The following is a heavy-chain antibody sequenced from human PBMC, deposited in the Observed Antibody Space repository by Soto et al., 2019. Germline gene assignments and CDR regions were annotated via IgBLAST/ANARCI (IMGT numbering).Heavy chain of an antibody. V-gene: IGHV1-18*01. Sequence: ASVKVSCKASGYTFTSYGISWVRQAPGQGLEWMGWISAYNGNTNYAQKLQGRVTMTTDTSTSTAYMELRSLRSDDTAVYYCAREGWKAYCGGDCYYYYGMDVWGQGTTVTGSS. CDR1: GYTFTSYG. CDR3: AREGWKAYCGGDCYYYYGMDV. J-gene: IGHJ6*02. CDR2: ISAYNGNT. D-gene: IGHD2-21*02.